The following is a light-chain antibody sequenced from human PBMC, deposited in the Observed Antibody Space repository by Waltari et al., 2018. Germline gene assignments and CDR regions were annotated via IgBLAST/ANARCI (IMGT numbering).Light chain of an antibody. V-gene: IGLV3-1*01. CDR2: QDV. J-gene: IGLJ1*01. CDR1: ALEKKY. Sequence: SYDLNQSPSVSVSPGQTASITCSGNALEKKYVCWYQQKPGRSPVLVISQDVRRPSEIPERFSGSNSGNTATLTISGTQPMDEADYYCQAWDSGAAGVFGNGTKVTVL. CDR3: QAWDSGAAGV.